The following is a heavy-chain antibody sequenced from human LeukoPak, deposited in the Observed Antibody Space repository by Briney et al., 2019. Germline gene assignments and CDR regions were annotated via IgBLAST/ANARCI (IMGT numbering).Heavy chain of an antibody. CDR1: GFTFSSYG. Sequence: PGGSLRLSCAASGFTFSSYGMHWVRQAPGKGLEWVAVIWYDGSNKYYADSVKGRFTISRDNSKNTLYLQMNSLRAEDTAVYYCAKDGGSGSSDYWGQGTLVTVSS. CDR2: IWYDGSNK. CDR3: AKDGGSGSSDY. J-gene: IGHJ4*02. D-gene: IGHD1-26*01. V-gene: IGHV3-33*06.